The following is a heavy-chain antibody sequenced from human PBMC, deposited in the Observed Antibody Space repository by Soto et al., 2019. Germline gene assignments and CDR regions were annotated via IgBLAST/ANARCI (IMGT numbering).Heavy chain of an antibody. V-gene: IGHV4-61*01. Sequence: QVQLQESGPGLVKPSETLSLTCTVSGGSVSSGSYYWSWIRQPPGKGLEWIGYIYYSGSTNYKPSPKGRVTISVDTSKNQFSLKLSSVTAADTAVHYCARGGYCSGGSCYSWFDPWGQGTLVTVSS. J-gene: IGHJ5*02. CDR2: IYYSGST. CDR3: ARGGYCSGGSCYSWFDP. D-gene: IGHD2-15*01. CDR1: GGSVSSGSYY.